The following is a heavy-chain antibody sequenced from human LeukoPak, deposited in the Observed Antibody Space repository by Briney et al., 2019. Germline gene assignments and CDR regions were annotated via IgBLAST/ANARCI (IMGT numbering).Heavy chain of an antibody. Sequence: PSETLSLTCTVSGVSISSHYWSWIRQPPGKGLEWIGNIYYRGSTNYNPSLKSRVTVSVDTSKNQFSLKMSSVTAADTAVYYCARDSAGSSWNDYWGQGTLVTVSS. J-gene: IGHJ4*02. CDR3: ARDSAGSSWNDY. CDR1: GVSISSHY. V-gene: IGHV4-59*11. D-gene: IGHD6-13*01. CDR2: IYYRGST.